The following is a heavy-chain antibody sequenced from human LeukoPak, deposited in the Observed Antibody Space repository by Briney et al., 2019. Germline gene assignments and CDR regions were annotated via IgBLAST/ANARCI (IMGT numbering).Heavy chain of an antibody. J-gene: IGHJ5*02. CDR1: GDSISSTSDY. V-gene: IGHV4-39*07. CDR3: ARSQFSGNWFDP. Sequence: SETLSLTCAVSGDSISSTSDYWGWIRQPPGKGLEWIGSLYYSGRTYYNPSLKSRVTMSLDTSKNQFSLKLTSVTAADTALYYCARSQFSGNWFDPWGQGTLVTVSS. CDR2: LYYSGRT.